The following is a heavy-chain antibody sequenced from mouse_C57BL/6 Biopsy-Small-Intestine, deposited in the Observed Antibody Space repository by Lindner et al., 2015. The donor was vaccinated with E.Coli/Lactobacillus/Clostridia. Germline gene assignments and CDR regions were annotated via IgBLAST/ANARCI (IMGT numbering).Heavy chain of an antibody. J-gene: IGHJ3*01. Sequence: EVQLQESGGGLVKPGGSLKLSCAASGFTFSDYGMHWVRQAPEKGLEWVAYISSGSSTIYYADTVKGRFTISRDNAKNTLFLQMTSLRSEDTAMYYCAMVLGPAWLAYWGQGTLVTVSA. V-gene: IGHV5-17*01. D-gene: IGHD4-1*01. CDR2: ISSGSSTI. CDR1: GFTFSDYG. CDR3: AMVLGPAWLAY.